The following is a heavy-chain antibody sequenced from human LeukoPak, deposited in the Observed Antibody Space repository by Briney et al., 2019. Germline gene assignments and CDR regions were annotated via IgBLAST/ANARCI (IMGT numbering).Heavy chain of an antibody. Sequence: GGSLRLSCAASGFTFNTYTMTWVRQAPGKGLEWVANIKEDGSEKYYVDSVKGRITISRDNAKNSLYLQMNSLRAEDTAVYYCARAGYSSGWYRGKYYYYGMDVWGQGTTVTVSS. CDR3: ARAGYSSGWYRGKYYYYGMDV. V-gene: IGHV3-7*03. CDR2: IKEDGSEK. D-gene: IGHD6-19*01. CDR1: GFTFNTYT. J-gene: IGHJ6*02.